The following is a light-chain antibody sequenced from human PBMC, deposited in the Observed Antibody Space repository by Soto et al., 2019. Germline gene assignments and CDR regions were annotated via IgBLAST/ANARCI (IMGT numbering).Light chain of an antibody. V-gene: IGLV2-14*01. Sequence: QSALTQPASVSGSPGQSITISCTGTNSDVGDYDYVSWYQQHPGKAPKLMISEVSNRPSGVSSRFSGSKSGNTASLTISGLQAEDEADYYCSSYTSSGTLLFGGGTKLTVL. J-gene: IGLJ2*01. CDR3: SSYTSSGTLL. CDR2: EVS. CDR1: NSDVGDYDY.